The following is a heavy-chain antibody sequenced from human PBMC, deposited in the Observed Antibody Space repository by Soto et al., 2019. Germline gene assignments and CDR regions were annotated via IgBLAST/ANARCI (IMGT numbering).Heavy chain of an antibody. D-gene: IGHD3-10*01. Sequence: QVQLQESGPGLVKPSQTLSLTCTVSGGSISSGDYYWSWIRQPPGKGLEWIGYIYYSGSTYYNPSPKSGFTIPEDTSKNQSPLKLSSVPAADTAVYYCAGGAGENGVRGLDFDYWGQGTLVTVSS. CDR2: IYYSGST. CDR1: GGSISSGDYY. CDR3: AGGAGENGVRGLDFDY. J-gene: IGHJ4*02. V-gene: IGHV4-30-4*01.